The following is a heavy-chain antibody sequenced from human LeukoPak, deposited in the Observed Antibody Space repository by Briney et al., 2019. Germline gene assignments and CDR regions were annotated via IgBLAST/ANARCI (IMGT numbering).Heavy chain of an antibody. D-gene: IGHD3-22*01. CDR1: GGSFSGYY. V-gene: IGHV4-34*01. CDR3: ASEDYYDSSGYYSIVDY. Sequence: SETLSLTCAVYGGSFSGYYWSWIRQPPGKGLEWIGEINHSGSTNYNPSLKSRVTISVDTSKNQFSLKLSSVTAADTAVYYCASEDYYDSSGYYSIVDYWGQGTLDTVSS. J-gene: IGHJ4*02. CDR2: INHSGST.